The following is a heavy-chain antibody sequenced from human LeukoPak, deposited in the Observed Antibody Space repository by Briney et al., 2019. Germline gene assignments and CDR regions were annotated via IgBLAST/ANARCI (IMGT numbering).Heavy chain of an antibody. J-gene: IGHJ4*02. CDR1: GYNFANDW. D-gene: IGHD5-24*01. Sequence: GESLKISCKGSGYNFANDWIGWVRQMPGKGLEWMGIIFPDDPDTIYSPSFQGQVTISADKSINTAYLQWSSLKASDSAIYYCARQESEMTTPANRYFDLWGQGTLITVSS. CDR3: ARQESEMTTPANRYFDL. CDR2: IFPDDPDT. V-gene: IGHV5-51*01.